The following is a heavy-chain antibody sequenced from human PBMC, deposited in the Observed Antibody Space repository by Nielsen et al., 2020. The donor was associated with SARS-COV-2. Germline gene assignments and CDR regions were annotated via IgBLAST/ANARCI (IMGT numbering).Heavy chain of an antibody. J-gene: IGHJ4*02. CDR3: ARYDASDTGGLFDY. CDR1: GASISGYS. Sequence: SETLSLTCTVSGASISGYSWGWIRQPPGKGLEWIAYIYHSGSTNYSPSLKSRVTISLDTSKNQFYLKLSSVTAVDTAVYYCARYDASDTGGLFDYWGQGTLVTVSS. V-gene: IGHV4-59*12. CDR2: IYHSGST. D-gene: IGHD2-8*02.